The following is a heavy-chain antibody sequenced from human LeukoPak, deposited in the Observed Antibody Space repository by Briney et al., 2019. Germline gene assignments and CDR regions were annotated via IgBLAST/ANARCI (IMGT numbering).Heavy chain of an antibody. CDR3: ARSEGSTFDY. J-gene: IGHJ4*02. CDR1: GYTFTSYW. Sequence: GESLKISCKASGYTFTSYWIGWVRQIPGKGLEWMGIIYPGDSKTKYRPSLQGQVTISVDKSISTAYLQWSSLKASDTAIYYCARSEGSTFDYWGQGTLVTVSS. CDR2: IYPGDSKT. V-gene: IGHV5-51*01.